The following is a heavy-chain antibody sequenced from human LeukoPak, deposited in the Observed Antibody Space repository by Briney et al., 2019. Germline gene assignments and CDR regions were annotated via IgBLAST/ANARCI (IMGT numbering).Heavy chain of an antibody. V-gene: IGHV3-33*01. CDR3: ARDGGGPYSSGAFFDY. CDR1: GFTFSSYG. J-gene: IGHJ4*02. CDR2: IWYDGSNK. D-gene: IGHD6-25*01. Sequence: PGGSLRLSCAASGFTFSSYGMHWVRQAPGKGLEWVAVIWYDGSNKYYADTVKGRFTISRDNSKNTLYLQMNSLRAEDTAVYYCARDGGGPYSSGAFFDYWGQGTLVTVSS.